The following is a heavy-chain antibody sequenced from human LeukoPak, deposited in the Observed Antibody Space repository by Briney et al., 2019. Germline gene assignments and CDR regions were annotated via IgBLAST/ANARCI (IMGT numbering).Heavy chain of an antibody. V-gene: IGHV4-34*01. CDR3: ARGWGSSSSVEY. D-gene: IGHD6-6*01. J-gene: IGHJ4*02. CDR2: INHSGST. Sequence: SETLSLTCAVYGGSFSGYYWSWIRQPPGKGLEWVGEINHSGSTNYNPSLKSRVTISVDTSKNQFSLKLSSVTAADTAVYYCARGWGSSSSVEYWGQGTLVTVSS. CDR1: GGSFSGYY.